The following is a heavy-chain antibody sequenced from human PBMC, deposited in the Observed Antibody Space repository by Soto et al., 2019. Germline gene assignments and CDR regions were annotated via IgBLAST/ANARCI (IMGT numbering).Heavy chain of an antibody. D-gene: IGHD3-9*01. Sequence: PGGSLRLSCAASGFTFRNYGMNWVRQAPGKGLEWVSYISRGSSTIYYADSVKGRFTISRDNAKNSLYLQMNSLRADDTAVYYCAKDYYDILTGYPYYYYMDVWGKGTTVTVSS. CDR1: GFTFRNYG. CDR2: ISRGSSTI. J-gene: IGHJ6*03. CDR3: AKDYYDILTGYPYYYYMDV. V-gene: IGHV3-48*01.